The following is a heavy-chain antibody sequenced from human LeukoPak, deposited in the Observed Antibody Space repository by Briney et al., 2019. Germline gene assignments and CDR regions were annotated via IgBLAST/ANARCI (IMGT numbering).Heavy chain of an antibody. CDR2: IGIIGDT. D-gene: IGHD3-16*01. CDR1: GFTFNRKD. Sequence: GGSLRLSCAASGFTFNRKDMHWIRQARGRGLEWVSGIGIIGDTYYSDSVKGRFTISRETDKNSVYLQMGSLTAGDTAVYFCARTGTSSDTFALWGQGTLVTVSS. J-gene: IGHJ4*02. CDR3: ARTGTSSDTFAL. V-gene: IGHV3-13*01.